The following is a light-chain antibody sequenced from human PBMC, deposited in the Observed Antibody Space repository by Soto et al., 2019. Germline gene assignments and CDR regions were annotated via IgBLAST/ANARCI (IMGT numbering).Light chain of an antibody. V-gene: IGKV1-39*01. Sequence: DLQLTQSPSSLSAAVGDRVTITCRASQNINRYLNWYQQKPGTAPKLLIFSASSLQTGVPSRFSGSGSGTHFTLTISSLQPEDFAIYYCQQSFSGPTWTFGQGTKVEIK. CDR3: QQSFSGPTWT. CDR2: SAS. J-gene: IGKJ1*01. CDR1: QNINRY.